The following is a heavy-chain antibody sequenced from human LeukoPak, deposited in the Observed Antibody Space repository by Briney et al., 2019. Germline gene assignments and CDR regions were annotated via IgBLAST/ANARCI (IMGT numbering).Heavy chain of an antibody. CDR3: ATSRTLDH. Sequence: GGSPRLSCAAPGFTFSSYWMNWVRQAPGKGLEWVANIKQDGSEKYYVDSVKGRFTISRDNAKSSLYLQMNSLRVEDTAVYYCATSRTLDHWGQGTLVTVSS. CDR2: IKQDGSEK. J-gene: IGHJ4*02. V-gene: IGHV3-7*05. CDR1: GFTFSSYW.